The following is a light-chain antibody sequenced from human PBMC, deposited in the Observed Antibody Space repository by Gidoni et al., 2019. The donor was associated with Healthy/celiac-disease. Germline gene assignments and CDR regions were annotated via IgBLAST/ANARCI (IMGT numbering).Light chain of an antibody. CDR3: QRFNSYPKLT. V-gene: IGKV1-13*02. J-gene: IGKJ4*01. CDR2: DAS. CDR1: QGISSA. Sequence: AIQLTQSPSSLSASVGDRVTITCRASQGISSALAWYQQKPGKAPKLLICDASSLESGVPSRFSGSGSGTDFTLTISSLQPEDFATYCCQRFNSYPKLTFXGXTKVEIK.